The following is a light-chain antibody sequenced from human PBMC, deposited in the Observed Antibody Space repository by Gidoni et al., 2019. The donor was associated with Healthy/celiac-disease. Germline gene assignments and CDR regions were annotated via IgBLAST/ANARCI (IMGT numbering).Light chain of an antibody. CDR1: QSISSY. CDR3: QQSYSTPGT. J-gene: IGKJ2*02. CDR2: AAS. Sequence: IQMTQSPSSLSASVGDRVTITCRASQSISSYLNRYQQKPGKAPKLLIYAASSWQSGVPSRFSGSGCGTDVTLTISSMQPEDFATYYCQQSYSTPGTFGQGTKLEIK. V-gene: IGKV1-39*01.